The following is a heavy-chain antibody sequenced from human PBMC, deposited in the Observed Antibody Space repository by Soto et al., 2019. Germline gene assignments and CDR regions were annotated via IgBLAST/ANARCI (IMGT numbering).Heavy chain of an antibody. CDR1: GFTFRSFT. V-gene: IGHV3-21*01. Sequence: GRSLRLSCAASGFTFRSFTMNWVRQAPGKGLEWVSTISSNSAYIYYTDALRGRFTISRDNAKNSLHLQMNSLRAEDTAVYYCTRDASRDSSARGWFDPWGPGTLVTVSS. CDR3: TRDASRDSSARGWFDP. D-gene: IGHD6-13*01. J-gene: IGHJ5*02. CDR2: ISSNSAYI.